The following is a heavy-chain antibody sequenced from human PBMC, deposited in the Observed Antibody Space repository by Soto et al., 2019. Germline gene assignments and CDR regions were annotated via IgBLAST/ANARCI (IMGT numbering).Heavy chain of an antibody. Sequence: SQTLSLTCAISGDSVSSNSAAWNWIRQSPSRGLEWLGRTYYRSKWYNDYAVSVKSRITINPDTSKNQFSLQLNSVTPEDTAVYYCAREANYDFWSGLGIGYYYYSMDVWGQGTTVTVSS. CDR1: GDSVSSNSAA. CDR3: AREANYDFWSGLGIGYYYYSMDV. CDR2: TYYRSKWYN. V-gene: IGHV6-1*01. J-gene: IGHJ6*03. D-gene: IGHD3-3*01.